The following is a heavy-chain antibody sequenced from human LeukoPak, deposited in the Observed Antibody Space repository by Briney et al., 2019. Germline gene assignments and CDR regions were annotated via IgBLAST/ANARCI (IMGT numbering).Heavy chain of an antibody. Sequence: TAGGSLRLSCAASGFTFSDYYMSWIRQAPGKGLEWVSYISTSGSTIYYADSVKGRFTISRDNAKNSLYLQMNSLRAEDTAVYYCAQEAVAGSEIRTWGQGTLVTVSS. CDR2: ISTSGSTI. J-gene: IGHJ5*02. D-gene: IGHD6-19*01. CDR1: GFTFSDYY. V-gene: IGHV3-11*01. CDR3: AQEAVAGSEIRT.